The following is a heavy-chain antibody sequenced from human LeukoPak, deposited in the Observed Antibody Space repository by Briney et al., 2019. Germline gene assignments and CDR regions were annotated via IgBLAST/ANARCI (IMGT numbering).Heavy chain of an antibody. Sequence: SVKVSCKASGGTFSSYAISWVRQAPGQGLEWMGGIIPIFGTANYAQKFQGRVTITADESTSTAYMELSSLRSEDTAVYYCARLYSSGWYLYYYYYMDVWGKGTTVTVSS. CDR1: GGTFSSYA. V-gene: IGHV1-69*13. D-gene: IGHD6-19*01. J-gene: IGHJ6*03. CDR2: IIPIFGTA. CDR3: ARLYSSGWYLYYYYYMDV.